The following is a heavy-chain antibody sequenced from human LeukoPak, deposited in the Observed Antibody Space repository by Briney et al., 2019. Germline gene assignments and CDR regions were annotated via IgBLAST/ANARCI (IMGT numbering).Heavy chain of an antibody. J-gene: IGHJ6*02. V-gene: IGHV4-39*01. CDR1: GGSISSSSYY. CDR3: ARSLYSGSYPLVGMDV. D-gene: IGHD1-26*01. Sequence: PSETLSLTCTVSGGSISSSSYYWGWIRQPPGKGLEWIGSIYYSGSTYYNPSLKSRVTISVDTSKNQFSLKLSSVTAADTAVYYCARSLYSGSYPLVGMDVWGQGTTVTVSS. CDR2: IYYSGST.